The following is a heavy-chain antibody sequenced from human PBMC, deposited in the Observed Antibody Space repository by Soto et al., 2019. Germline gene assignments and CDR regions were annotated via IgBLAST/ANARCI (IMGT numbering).Heavy chain of an antibody. CDR2: IIPIFGTA. J-gene: IGHJ4*02. CDR3: ARVETTVTKYYFDY. V-gene: IGHV1-69*01. Sequence: QVQLVQSGAEVKKRGSSVKVSCKASGGTFSSYAISWVRQAPGQGLEWMGGIIPIFGTANYAQKFQGRVTITADESTSTAYMELSSPRSEDTAVYYCARVETTVTKYYFDYWGQGTLVTVSS. D-gene: IGHD4-17*01. CDR1: GGTFSSYA.